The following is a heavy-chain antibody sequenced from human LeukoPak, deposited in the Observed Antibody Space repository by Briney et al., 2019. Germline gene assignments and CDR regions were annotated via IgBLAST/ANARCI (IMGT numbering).Heavy chain of an antibody. CDR2: IWYDGSNK. D-gene: IGHD5-12*01. CDR3: ARCIYSTHDSLDY. Sequence: PGGSLRLSCAASRFTFSNYGMHWVRQAPGQGLEWVAVIWYDGSNKYYADSVKGRFTISRDNFKNMLYLQMNSLRAEDTAVYYCARCIYSTHDSLDYWGRGTLVTVSS. J-gene: IGHJ4*02. CDR1: RFTFSNYG. V-gene: IGHV3-33*08.